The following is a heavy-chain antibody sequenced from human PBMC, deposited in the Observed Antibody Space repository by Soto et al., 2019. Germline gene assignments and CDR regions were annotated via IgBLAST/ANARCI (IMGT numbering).Heavy chain of an antibody. D-gene: IGHD4-17*01. J-gene: IGHJ6*02. CDR3: AKDLQSYGDYDYYCYGMHV. Sequence: QVQLVESGGGEVQPGRSLTISCAASGFTFSTYGMHWVRQTPGKGLEWVAVISYDGTNKFYSDSVKGRFTISRDNFKNTLPLQMNSLRADDTAVYSCAKDLQSYGDYDYYCYGMHVWGLGTRVTVSS. CDR1: GFTFSTYG. V-gene: IGHV3-30*18. CDR2: ISYDGTNK.